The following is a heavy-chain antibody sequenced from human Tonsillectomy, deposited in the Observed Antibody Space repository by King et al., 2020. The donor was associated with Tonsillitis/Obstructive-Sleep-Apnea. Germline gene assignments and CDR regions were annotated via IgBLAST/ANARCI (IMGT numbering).Heavy chain of an antibody. D-gene: IGHD2-2*01. CDR2: ISPIVNLT. CDR1: GGTLSSYS. V-gene: IGHV1-69*04. Sequence: QIQLVQSGAEVKKPGSSVKVSCKASGGTLSSYSISWVRQAPGQGLEWMGKISPIVNLTKYAQKFQGRVTITAGTSSGTTYMELTSLRSEDTAVYYCARVTGSTTGNWFDPWGQGTLVTVSS. CDR3: ARVTGSTTGNWFDP. J-gene: IGHJ5*01.